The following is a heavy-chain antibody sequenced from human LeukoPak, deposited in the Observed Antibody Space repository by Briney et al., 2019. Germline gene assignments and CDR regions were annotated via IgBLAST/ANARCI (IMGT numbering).Heavy chain of an antibody. V-gene: IGHV4-4*07. J-gene: IGHJ4*02. CDR1: GGSISSYY. CDR2: IYTSGST. CDR3: ARGCSSTSCYMETAGGDY. D-gene: IGHD2-2*02. Sequence: SETLSLTCTVSGGSISSYYWSWIRQPAGKGLEWIGRIYTSGSTNYNPSLKSRVTISVDTSNNQFSLKLRSVTAADTAVYYCARGCSSTSCYMETAGGDYWGQGTLVTVSS.